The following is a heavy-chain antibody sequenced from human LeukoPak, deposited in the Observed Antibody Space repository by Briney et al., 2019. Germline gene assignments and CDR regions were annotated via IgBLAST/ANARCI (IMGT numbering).Heavy chain of an antibody. Sequence: ASEKLSCKASGYTFTGYYIHWVRQAPGQGLEWMGWINPNSGGTNYSQKFQGRVTMTRDTSISTAYMELSRLRSDDTAFYYCARDHSVTRGAYYFDYWGQGTLVTVSS. V-gene: IGHV1-2*02. CDR1: GYTFTGYY. D-gene: IGHD5-24*01. CDR2: INPNSGGT. J-gene: IGHJ4*02. CDR3: ARDHSVTRGAYYFDY.